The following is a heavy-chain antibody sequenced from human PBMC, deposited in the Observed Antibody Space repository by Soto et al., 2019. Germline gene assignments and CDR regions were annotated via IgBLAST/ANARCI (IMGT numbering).Heavy chain of an antibody. D-gene: IGHD3-3*01. CDR3: AKVRSGYYSGTFDY. V-gene: IGHV3-9*01. Sequence: EVQLVESGGGLVQPGRSLRLSCAASGFTFDDYAMHWVRQAPGKGLEWVSGISWNSGSIGYADSVKGRFTISRDNAKNSLYLQMNSLRAEATALYYCAKVRSGYYSGTFDYWGQGTLVTVSS. CDR1: GFTFDDYA. CDR2: ISWNSGSI. J-gene: IGHJ4*02.